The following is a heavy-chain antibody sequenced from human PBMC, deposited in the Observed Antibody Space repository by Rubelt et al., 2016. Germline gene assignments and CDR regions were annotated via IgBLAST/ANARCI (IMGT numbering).Heavy chain of an antibody. CDR2: IYHSGST. J-gene: IGHJ3*02. Sequence: QVQLQESGPGLVKPSGTLSLTCAVSGGSISSSNWWSWVRQPPGKGLEWIGAIYHSGSTNYNPSLKSRVTISVDTSKNQFSLKLSSGSAADTAVYYCARERYSSSIGGAFDIWGQGTMVTVSS. CDR1: GGSISSSNW. D-gene: IGHD6-6*01. CDR3: ARERYSSSIGGAFDI. V-gene: IGHV4-4*02.